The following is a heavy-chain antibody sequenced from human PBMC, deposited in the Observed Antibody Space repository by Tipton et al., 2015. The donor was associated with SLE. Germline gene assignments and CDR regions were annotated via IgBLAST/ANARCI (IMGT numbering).Heavy chain of an antibody. Sequence: TLSLICTVSGGSISSSSYYWGWIRQPPGKGLEWIGSIYYSGSTYYNPSLKSRVTISVDTSKNQFSLKLSSVTAADTAVYYCAVNWGAWYFDLWGRGTLVTVSS. J-gene: IGHJ2*01. CDR3: AVNWGAWYFDL. D-gene: IGHD7-27*01. CDR2: IYYSGST. CDR1: GGSISSSSYY. V-gene: IGHV4-39*07.